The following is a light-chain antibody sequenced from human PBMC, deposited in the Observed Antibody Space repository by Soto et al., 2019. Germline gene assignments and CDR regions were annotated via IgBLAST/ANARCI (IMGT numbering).Light chain of an antibody. CDR3: QHYGSSPPGT. J-gene: IGKJ1*01. Sequence: VLTQSPGTLSLSPGERATLSCRASQSLSSSYLAWYQQKPGQAPRLLLYGASSRATGVPDRFSGSASRTDFTLTISRLEPEDFAVYYCQHYGSSPPGTFGQGTKVEIK. CDR2: GAS. V-gene: IGKV3-20*01. CDR1: QSLSSSY.